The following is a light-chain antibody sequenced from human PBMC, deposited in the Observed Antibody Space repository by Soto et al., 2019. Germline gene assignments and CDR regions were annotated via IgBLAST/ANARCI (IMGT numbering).Light chain of an antibody. J-gene: IGLJ2*01. Sequence: QSVLTQPPSVSGSPGQSVTISCTGTSSDIGLYNRVSWYQQPPGTAPKLIIYEVTTRPSGVPDRFSGSKSGNTASLTISGLQADDEADYYCCSFASTTTPVLFGGGTKVTVL. V-gene: IGLV2-18*02. CDR1: SSDIGLYNR. CDR3: CSFASTTTPVL. CDR2: EVT.